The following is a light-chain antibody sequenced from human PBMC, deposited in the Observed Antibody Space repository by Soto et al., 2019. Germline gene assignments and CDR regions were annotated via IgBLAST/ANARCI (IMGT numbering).Light chain of an antibody. CDR1: QNINTW. CDR3: HQYYGYPYT. J-gene: IGKJ2*01. Sequence: DIQMTQSPSTLSASIGDRITITCRANQNINTWLAWYQQKPGRAPKVLIYDASSLESGVPSRISGSGSGTEFILTISSLQLDDFATYYCHQYYGYPYTFGQGTKLEIK. V-gene: IGKV1-5*01. CDR2: DAS.